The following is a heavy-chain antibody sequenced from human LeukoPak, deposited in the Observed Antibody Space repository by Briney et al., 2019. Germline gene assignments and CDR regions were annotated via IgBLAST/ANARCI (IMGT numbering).Heavy chain of an antibody. Sequence: PSETLSLTCAVYGGSFSGYYWSWIRQPPGKGLEWIGEINHSGSTNYNPSLKSRVTISVDTSKNQFSLKLSSVAAADTAVYYCARHPQRMTRNWFDPWGQGTLVTVSS. V-gene: IGHV4-34*01. CDR3: ARHPQRMTRNWFDP. CDR2: INHSGST. D-gene: IGHD2-21*02. J-gene: IGHJ5*02. CDR1: GGSFSGYY.